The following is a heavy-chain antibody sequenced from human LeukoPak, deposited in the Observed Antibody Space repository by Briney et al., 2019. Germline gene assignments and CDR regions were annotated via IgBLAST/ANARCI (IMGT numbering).Heavy chain of an antibody. V-gene: IGHV3-21*01. CDR1: GFTFSSYE. CDR2: ISSSSNYI. D-gene: IGHD3-10*01. CDR3: ANIRGSGDRFDL. J-gene: IGHJ3*01. Sequence: GGSLRLSCAASGFTFSSYEMNWVRQAPGKGLEWVSSISSSSNYIYYADSVKGRFTISRDNAKKSLYLHMNSLRAEDTAVYYCANIRGSGDRFDLWGQGTMVTVSS.